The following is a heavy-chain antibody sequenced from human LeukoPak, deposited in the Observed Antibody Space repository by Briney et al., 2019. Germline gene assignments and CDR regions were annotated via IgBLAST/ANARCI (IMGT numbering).Heavy chain of an antibody. D-gene: IGHD5-18*01. CDR3: TRGRYSYGLPDGY. CDR2: SRNRAKNYTT. CDR1: GFTFSDHY. J-gene: IGHJ4*02. Sequence: GGSLRLSCAASGFTFSDHYMDWVRQAPGKGLEWVGRSRNRAKNYTTDYAASVRGRFTISRDDSQNSLYLQMNSLKTEDTAVYYCTRGRYSYGLPDGYWGQGTLVTVSS. V-gene: IGHV3-72*01.